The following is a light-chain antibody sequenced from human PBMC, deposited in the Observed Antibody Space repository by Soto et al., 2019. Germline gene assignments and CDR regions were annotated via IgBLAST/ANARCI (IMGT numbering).Light chain of an antibody. CDR2: GAS. V-gene: IGKV3-20*01. CDR1: QSVISNY. CDR3: QQYGSSPVA. Sequence: EIVLTQSPGTLSLSPGERATLSCRASQSVISNYLAWYQQKPGQAPRLLIYGASSRATGIPDRFSGSRSGTDFTLTISRLEPEDFVVYYCQQYGSSPVAFGQGTKVDIK. J-gene: IGKJ1*01.